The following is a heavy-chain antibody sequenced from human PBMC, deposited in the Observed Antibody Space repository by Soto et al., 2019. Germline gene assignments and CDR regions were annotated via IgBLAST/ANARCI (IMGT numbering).Heavy chain of an antibody. V-gene: IGHV4-39*01. Sequence: SDTLSLTCTVSGASIDRSNYDWSWLHQPPGKGLEWIGTTYYNGNAYYNPSLKSRVTMSVDTSKNQFSLKLISVTAADTAVYYCARHFVAVVIKGWGYWGQGTLVTVS. D-gene: IGHD3-22*01. CDR1: GASIDRSNYD. CDR2: TYYNGNA. CDR3: ARHFVAVVIKGWGY. J-gene: IGHJ4*02.